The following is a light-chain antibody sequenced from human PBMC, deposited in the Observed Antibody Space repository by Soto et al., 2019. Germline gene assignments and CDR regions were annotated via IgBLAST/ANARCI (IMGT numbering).Light chain of an antibody. CDR1: QGVSSNY. V-gene: IGKV3-20*01. Sequence: LEECPGTLFWSPAETATLSCRPSQGVSSNYLVWSQQKPGQAPRLLIYGASSRPTGIPDRFSGSGSGTDFTLTISRLEPEALAVYFFQQYSSSPVSLG. J-gene: IGKJ2*01. CDR2: GAS. CDR3: QQYSSSPVS.